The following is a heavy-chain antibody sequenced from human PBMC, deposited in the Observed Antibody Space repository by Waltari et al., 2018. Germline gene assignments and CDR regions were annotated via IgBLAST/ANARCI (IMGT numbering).Heavy chain of an antibody. Sequence: QVQLVQSGAEVKKPGSSVKVSCKASGGTFSSYIISWVRQAPGQGLEWMGRIIPILGIANYAQKFQGRVTITADKSTSTAYMELSSLRSEDTAVYYCARDREDTGVSGYWGQGTLVTVSS. J-gene: IGHJ4*02. CDR3: ARDREDTGVSGY. CDR1: GGTFSSYI. CDR2: IIPILGIA. D-gene: IGHD5-18*01. V-gene: IGHV1-69*08.